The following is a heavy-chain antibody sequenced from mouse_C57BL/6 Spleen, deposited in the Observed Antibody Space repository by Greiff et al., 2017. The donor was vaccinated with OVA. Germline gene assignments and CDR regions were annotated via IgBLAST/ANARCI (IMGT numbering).Heavy chain of an antibody. J-gene: IGHJ2*01. D-gene: IGHD1-1*01. V-gene: IGHV5-17*01. CDR3: AREGLRSFGY. CDR2: ISSGSSTI. Sequence: EVKLVESGGGLVKPGGSLKLSCAASGFTFSDYGMHWVRQAPEKGLEWVAYISSGSSTIYYADTVKGRFTIPRDNAKNTLFLQMTSLRSEDAAMCYCAREGLRSFGYWGQGTTLTVSS. CDR1: GFTFSDYG.